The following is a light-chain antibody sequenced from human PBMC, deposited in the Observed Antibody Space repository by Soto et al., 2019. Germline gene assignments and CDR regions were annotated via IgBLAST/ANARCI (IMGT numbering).Light chain of an antibody. J-gene: IGLJ1*01. CDR3: CSYAGSRYV. Sequence: QSVLTQPRSVSGSPGQSVTISCTGTSSDVGSYNYVSWYQQYSGRAPKLMIYDVSKRPSGVPDRFSGSKSGNTASLTISGLQAEDEADYYCCSYAGSRYVFGTGTKVTVL. CDR1: SSDVGSYNY. V-gene: IGLV2-11*01. CDR2: DVS.